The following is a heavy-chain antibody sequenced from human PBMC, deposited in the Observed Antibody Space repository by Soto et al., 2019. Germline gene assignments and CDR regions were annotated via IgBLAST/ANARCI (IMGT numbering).Heavy chain of an antibody. D-gene: IGHD2-15*01. V-gene: IGHV4-4*02. Sequence: SETLSLTCAVSGGSVRSNNWWFWFRQPPGKGLEWIGEIHHRESTNLNPSLKSRVTISVDRSKNEFSPKVKSVTAADTAVYYCGCRVEDISYDYYGMDVWGQGTTVTVSS. J-gene: IGHJ6*02. CDR1: GGSVRSNNW. CDR3: GCRVEDISYDYYGMDV. CDR2: IHHREST.